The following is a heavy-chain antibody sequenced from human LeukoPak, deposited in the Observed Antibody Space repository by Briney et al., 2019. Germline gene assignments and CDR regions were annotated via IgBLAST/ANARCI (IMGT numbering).Heavy chain of an antibody. CDR2: IYYSGST. D-gene: IGHD1-26*01. Sequence: PSETLSLTCTVSGDSINNYYWNWIRQPPGKGLEWIGYIYYSGSTNYNPSLKSRVTMSVDTSKNQFSLKLSSVTAADTAVYYCATFSGSYWGACFWGQGTLVTVSS. V-gene: IGHV4-59*12. J-gene: IGHJ4*02. CDR1: GDSINNYY. CDR3: ATFSGSYWGACF.